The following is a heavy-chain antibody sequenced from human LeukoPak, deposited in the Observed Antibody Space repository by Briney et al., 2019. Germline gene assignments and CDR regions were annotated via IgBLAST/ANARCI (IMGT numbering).Heavy chain of an antibody. Sequence: HGESLKISCKGSGYSFTSYCIGWVRQMPGKGLEWMGIIYPGDSDTRYSPSFQGQVTISADKSISTAYLQWSSLKASDTAMYYCARLPLSTRHNGDLYYFDYWGQGTLVTVSS. J-gene: IGHJ4*02. D-gene: IGHD4-17*01. CDR1: GYSFTSYC. CDR3: ARLPLSTRHNGDLYYFDY. CDR2: IYPGDSDT. V-gene: IGHV5-51*01.